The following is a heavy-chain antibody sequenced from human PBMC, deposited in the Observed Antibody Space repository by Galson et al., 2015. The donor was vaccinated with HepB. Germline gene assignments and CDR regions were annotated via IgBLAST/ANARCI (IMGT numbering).Heavy chain of an antibody. CDR1: GLIFNNYA. CDR3: AKVPDGGTYSFDY. J-gene: IGHJ4*02. D-gene: IGHD4-23*01. CDR2: ISGSGGST. V-gene: IGHV3-23*01. Sequence: SLRLSCAASGLIFNNYAMSWVRQAPGKGLEWVSGISGSGGSTYYADSVKGRFIISRDKSRNTLYLQMNSLRAEDTAVYYCAKVPDGGTYSFDYWGQGTQVTVSS.